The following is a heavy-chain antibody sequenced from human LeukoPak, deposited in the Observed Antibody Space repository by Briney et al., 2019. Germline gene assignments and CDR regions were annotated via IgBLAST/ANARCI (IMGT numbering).Heavy chain of an antibody. CDR1: GFTVSSNY. J-gene: IGHJ6*02. CDR2: IYSGGST. CDR3: ATNYYYYGMDV. V-gene: IGHV3-53*01. Sequence: GVLRLSCAASGFTVSSNYMSWVRQAPGKGLEWVSVIYSGGSTYYADSVKGRFTISRDNSKNTLYLQMNSLRAEDTAVYYCATNYYYYGMDVWGQGTTVTVSS.